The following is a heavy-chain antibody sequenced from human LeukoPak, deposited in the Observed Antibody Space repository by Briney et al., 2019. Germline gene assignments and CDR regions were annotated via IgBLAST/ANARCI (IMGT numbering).Heavy chain of an antibody. D-gene: IGHD3-22*01. V-gene: IGHV4-59*01. Sequence: SETLPLTCSVSGASISNYYWSWIRQPPGKGLEWIGHIYDSGTTNYKPSLKSRATISVDTSKRQFSLSLRSVTAADTAVYYCARVTGYMIEDYFDYWGQGTLVTVSS. J-gene: IGHJ4*02. CDR1: GASISNYY. CDR3: ARVTGYMIEDYFDY. CDR2: IYDSGTT.